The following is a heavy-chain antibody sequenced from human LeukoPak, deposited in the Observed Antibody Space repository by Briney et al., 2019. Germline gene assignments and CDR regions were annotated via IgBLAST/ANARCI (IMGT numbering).Heavy chain of an antibody. Sequence: PSETLSLTCTVSGGSFSSTNYFWGWIRQPPGKGLEWIGTIYFGGSGGTYYNPSLRSRVTISVDTSKNQFSLNLSSVTAADTAVYYCARSGNYYDSSGYLYYFDYWGQGTLVTVSS. CDR2: IYFGGSGGT. D-gene: IGHD3-22*01. CDR1: GGSFSSTNYF. V-gene: IGHV4-39*01. CDR3: ARSGNYYDSSGYLYYFDY. J-gene: IGHJ4*02.